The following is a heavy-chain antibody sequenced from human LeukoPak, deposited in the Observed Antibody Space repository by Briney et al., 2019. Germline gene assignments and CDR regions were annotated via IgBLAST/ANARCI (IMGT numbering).Heavy chain of an antibody. D-gene: IGHD3-9*01. Sequence: SQTLSLTCALSGDSLSSNRAAWNWIRQSPSRGLELLGRTYYRSERNSDYAVSVKARLTIIPVTSKHHFSLHLDSVTPEDTAVYFCARVVEYYDILTGSPKGDNYFDSWGQGTLVTVSS. V-gene: IGHV6-1*01. CDR1: GDSLSSNRAA. CDR2: TYYRSERNS. J-gene: IGHJ4*02. CDR3: ARVVEYYDILTGSPKGDNYFDS.